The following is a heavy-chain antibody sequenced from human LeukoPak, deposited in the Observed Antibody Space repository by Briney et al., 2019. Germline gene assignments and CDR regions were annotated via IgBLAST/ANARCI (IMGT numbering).Heavy chain of an antibody. V-gene: IGHV3-23*01. J-gene: IGHJ6*02. CDR2: VSSNGAKT. D-gene: IGHD2-2*01. CDR3: ARDRPPGGCSSTSCYFYGMDV. CDR1: GFTFSSYA. Sequence: GGSLRLSCAASGFTFSSYAITWVRQAPGKGLEWVSAVSSNGAKTYYADSVKGRFTISRDNYKNMVFLQMNSLRAEDTAVYYCARDRPPGGCSSTSCYFYGMDVWGQGTTVTVSS.